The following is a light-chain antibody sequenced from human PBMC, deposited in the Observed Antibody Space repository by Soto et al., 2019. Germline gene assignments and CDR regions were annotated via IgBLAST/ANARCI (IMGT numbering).Light chain of an antibody. Sequence: DIQMTQSPSTLSASVGDRVTITCRASQSISSWLAWYQQKSGRAPKLLIYKTSSLESGVPSRFSGSGSGTEFTLTISSLQPDDFATYYCQQYNSQWTFGQGTKVDIK. V-gene: IGKV1-5*03. CDR2: KTS. CDR1: QSISSW. J-gene: IGKJ1*01. CDR3: QQYNSQWT.